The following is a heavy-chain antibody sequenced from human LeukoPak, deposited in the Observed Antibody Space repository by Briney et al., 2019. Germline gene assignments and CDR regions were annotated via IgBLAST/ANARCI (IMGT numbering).Heavy chain of an antibody. Sequence: KPSETLSLTCTVSGGSISSYYWRWIRQPPGKGLEWIGYIYYSGSTNYNPSLKSRVTISVDTSKNQFSLKLSSVTAADTAVYYCARHESDFWSGYPYYFDYWGQGTLVTVSS. CDR2: IYYSGST. J-gene: IGHJ4*02. CDR3: ARHESDFWSGYPYYFDY. V-gene: IGHV4-59*08. CDR1: GGSISSYY. D-gene: IGHD3-3*01.